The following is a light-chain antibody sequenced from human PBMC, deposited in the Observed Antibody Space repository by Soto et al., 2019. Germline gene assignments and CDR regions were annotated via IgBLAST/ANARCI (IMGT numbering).Light chain of an antibody. CDR2: EVT. CDR1: NGDIGSYNR. J-gene: IGLJ1*01. CDR3: SSYTIMYARACV. Sequence: QSVLTQHASVSGSPGQSITIACTGTNGDIGSYNRVSWYQQHPGKAPKLIIYEVTDRPSGVSNRFSGSKSGNTASLTISGLQAEGEDEYYCSSYTIMYARACVLGTGTKLTVL. V-gene: IGLV2-14*01.